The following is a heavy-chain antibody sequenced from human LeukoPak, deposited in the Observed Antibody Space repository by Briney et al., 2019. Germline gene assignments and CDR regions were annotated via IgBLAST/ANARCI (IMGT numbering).Heavy chain of an antibody. Sequence: GGSLRLSCAASGFTFSAYAMNWVRQAPGKGLEWVSVISVSGFSTYYADSVKGRFTTSRDNSRNTLYLQMNSLRAEDTAVYYCAELGITMIGGVWGKGTTVTISS. J-gene: IGHJ6*04. CDR3: AELGITMIGGV. D-gene: IGHD3-10*02. CDR1: GFTFSAYA. CDR2: ISVSGFST. V-gene: IGHV3-23*01.